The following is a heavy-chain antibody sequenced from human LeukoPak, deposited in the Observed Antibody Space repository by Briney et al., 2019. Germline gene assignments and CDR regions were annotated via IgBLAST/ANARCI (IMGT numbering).Heavy chain of an antibody. D-gene: IGHD1-1*01. CDR3: AKENDNNWPS. Sequence: PGGSLRLSCAASGFIFSSYAMSWVRQAPGLGLEWVSGISGGAYRTYYADSVKGRFTISRDNSKNTLYLQMNSLRVEDTAVYYCAKENDNNWPSRGQGTLVTVSS. CDR2: ISGGAYRT. CDR1: GFIFSSYA. J-gene: IGHJ4*02. V-gene: IGHV3-23*01.